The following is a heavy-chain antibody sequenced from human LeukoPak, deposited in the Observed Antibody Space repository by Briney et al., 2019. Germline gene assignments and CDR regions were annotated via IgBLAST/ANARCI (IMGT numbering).Heavy chain of an antibody. V-gene: IGHV4-59*08. J-gene: IGHJ5*02. D-gene: IGHD5-18*01. Sequence: SETLSLTCTVSGGSISSYYWSWIRQPPGKGLEWIGYIYYSGSTNYNPSLKSRVTISVDTSKNQFSLKLSSVTAADTAVYYCARLFEGYSYGDRDNWSDPRGQGALFTVSS. CDR1: GGSISSYY. CDR2: IYYSGST. CDR3: ARLFEGYSYGDRDNWSDP.